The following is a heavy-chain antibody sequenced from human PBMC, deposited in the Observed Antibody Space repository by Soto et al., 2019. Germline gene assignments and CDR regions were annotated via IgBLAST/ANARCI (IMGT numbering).Heavy chain of an antibody. CDR2: INSDGSST. Sequence: GGSLRLSCAASGSTFSSYWMHWVRQAPGKGLVWVSRINSDGSSTSYADSVKGRFTISRDNAKNTLYLQMNSLRAEDTAVYYCARARGVNWFDPWGQGTLVTVSS. CDR1: GSTFSSYW. V-gene: IGHV3-74*01. J-gene: IGHJ5*02. CDR3: ARARGVNWFDP. D-gene: IGHD3-10*01.